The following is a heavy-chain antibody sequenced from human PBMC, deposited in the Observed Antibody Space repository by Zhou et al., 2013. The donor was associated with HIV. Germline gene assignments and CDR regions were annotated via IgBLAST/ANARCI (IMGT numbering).Heavy chain of an antibody. CDR2: IIPILNLT. V-gene: IGHV1-69*04. CDR3: ARVRDGLQQRRIRTLDY. D-gene: IGHD6-25*01. J-gene: IGHJ4*02. Sequence: QVQLVQSGAAVKKPGSSVKVSCKTSGDTFTNYDFTWVRRAPGQGLEWMGRIIPILNLTNYAQKFQGRLSITADKSTSTVYMDLSSLRSDDTAVYYCARVRDGLQQRRIRTLDYWGQGTLVTVAS. CDR1: GDTFTNYD.